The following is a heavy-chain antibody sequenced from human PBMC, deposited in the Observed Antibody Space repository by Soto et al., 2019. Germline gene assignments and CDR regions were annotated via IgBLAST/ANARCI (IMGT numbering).Heavy chain of an antibody. J-gene: IGHJ4*02. CDR1: GYTFTSYA. CDR3: ARVIGGLYYFDY. V-gene: IGHV1-3*01. Sequence: QVQLVQSGAEVKKPGASVKVSCKASGYTFTSYAMHWVRQAPGQRLEWMGWINAGNGNTKYSQKFQGRVTITRDTSASTEYMELRSLRSEDTAVYYCARVIGGLYYFDYWGQGTLVTVSS. D-gene: IGHD3-16*01. CDR2: INAGNGNT.